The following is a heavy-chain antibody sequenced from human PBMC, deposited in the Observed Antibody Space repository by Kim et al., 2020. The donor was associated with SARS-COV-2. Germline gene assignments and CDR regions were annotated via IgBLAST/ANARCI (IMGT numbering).Heavy chain of an antibody. Sequence: ASVKVSCKASGYTFTSYGISWVRQAPGQGLEWMGWISAYNGNTNYAQKLQGRVTRTTDTSTSTAYMELGSLRSDDTAVYYCARQVCGGDCYSWEYYYGMDVWGQGTTVTVSS. CDR1: GYTFTSYG. CDR3: ARQVCGGDCYSWEYYYGMDV. J-gene: IGHJ6*02. CDR2: ISAYNGNT. V-gene: IGHV1-18*04. D-gene: IGHD2-21*02.